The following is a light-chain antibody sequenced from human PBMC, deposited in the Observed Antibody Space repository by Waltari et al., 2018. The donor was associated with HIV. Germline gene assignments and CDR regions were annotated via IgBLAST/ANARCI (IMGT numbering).Light chain of an antibody. Sequence: DIVMTQSPDSLAVSLGVRATISCKSSQSLLYSSNNYNYLAWYQQKPGQPPKLLIYWASTRESGVPERFSGSGSGAQFNLTIRSLRAEDVATYYCQQYYSDLWTFGQGTKVEIK. V-gene: IGKV4-1*01. CDR2: WAS. CDR1: QSLLYSSNNYNY. J-gene: IGKJ1*01. CDR3: QQYYSDLWT.